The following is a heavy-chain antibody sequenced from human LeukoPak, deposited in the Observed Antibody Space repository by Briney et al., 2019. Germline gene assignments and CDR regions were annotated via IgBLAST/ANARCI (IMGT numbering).Heavy chain of an antibody. CDR2: INRSGSS. CDR3: ARGGIVGAIGY. V-gene: IGHV4-34*01. D-gene: IGHD1-26*01. J-gene: IGHJ4*02. Sequence: SETLSLTCAVYGGSFSGYYWSWIRQPPGKGLEWIGEINRSGSSNYNPSLKSRVTISVDTSKNQFSLKLSSVTAADTAVYYCARGGIVGAIGYWGQGTLVTVSS. CDR1: GGSFSGYY.